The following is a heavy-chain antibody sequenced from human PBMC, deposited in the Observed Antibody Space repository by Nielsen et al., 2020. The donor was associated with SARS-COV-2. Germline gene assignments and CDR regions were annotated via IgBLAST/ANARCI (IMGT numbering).Heavy chain of an antibody. CDR1: GFTVSSNY. CDR2: IYSGGST. D-gene: IGHD6-13*01. J-gene: IGHJ4*02. CDR3: ARGGYSSDY. V-gene: IGHV3-66*01. Sequence: GESLKISCAASGFTVSSNYMSWVRQAPGKGLEWVSVIYSGGSTYYADSVKGRFTISRDNSKNTLYLQMNSLRAEDTAVYYCARGGYSSDYWGQGTLVTVSS.